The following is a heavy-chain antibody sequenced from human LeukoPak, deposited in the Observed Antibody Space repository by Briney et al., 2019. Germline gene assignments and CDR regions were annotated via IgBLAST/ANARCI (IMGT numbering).Heavy chain of an antibody. J-gene: IGHJ4*02. CDR2: IPFDGSNK. CDR3: ARNGWHSGWFGGAFDY. D-gene: IGHD6-19*01. Sequence: QPGRSLRPSCAASGFTFSSYAMHWVRQAQGKGLGWVAVIPFDGSNKYYADSVKGRFTTSRDNSKNTLYLQMNSLRAKEPVVYYCARNGWHSGWFGGAFDYWGQGTLVIVSS. CDR1: GFTFSSYA. V-gene: IGHV3-30-3*01.